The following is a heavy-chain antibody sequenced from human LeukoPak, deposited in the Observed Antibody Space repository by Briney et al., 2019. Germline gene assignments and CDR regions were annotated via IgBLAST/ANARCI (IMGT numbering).Heavy chain of an antibody. CDR3: ARARAYYYDSSGYYYPESFDY. J-gene: IGHJ4*02. CDR2: IYYSGST. Sequence: KTSETLSLTCTVSGGSISSYYWSWIRQPPGKGLEWIGYIYYSGSTNYNPSLKSRVTISVDTSKSQFSLKLSSVTAADTAVYYCARARAYYYDSSGYYYPESFDYWGQGTLVTVSS. V-gene: IGHV4-59*01. CDR1: GGSISSYY. D-gene: IGHD3-22*01.